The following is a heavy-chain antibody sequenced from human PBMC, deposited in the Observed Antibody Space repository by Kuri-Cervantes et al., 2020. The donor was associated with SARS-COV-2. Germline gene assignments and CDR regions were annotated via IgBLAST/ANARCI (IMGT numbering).Heavy chain of an antibody. CDR2: SSSNGGST. CDR1: GFTFSSYA. D-gene: IGHD3-3*01. CDR3: VKEGSYDFWSGYLPYYFDY. Sequence: GESLKISCSASGFTFSSYAMHWVRQAPGKGLEYVSASSSNGGSTYYADSVKGRFTISRDNSKNTLYLQMSSLRAEDTAVYYCVKEGSYDFWSGYLPYYFDYWGQGTLVTVSS. V-gene: IGHV3-64D*06. J-gene: IGHJ4*02.